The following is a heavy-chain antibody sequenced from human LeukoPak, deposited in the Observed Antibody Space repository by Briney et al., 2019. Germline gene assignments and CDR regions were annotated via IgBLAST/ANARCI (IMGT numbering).Heavy chain of an antibody. CDR2: ISYSGGT. V-gene: IGHV4-30-4*01. Sequence: PSETLSLTCTVSVGSISTGGYYWSWIRQPPGKGLEWIGYISYSGGTYYNPSLKSRVSMSVDTSKSQFSLKMSSVTAADTAVYYCASTSKYIGSGRDDSFDIWGQGTMVTVSS. CDR1: VGSISTGGYY. D-gene: IGHD3-10*01. J-gene: IGHJ3*02. CDR3: ASTSKYIGSGRDDSFDI.